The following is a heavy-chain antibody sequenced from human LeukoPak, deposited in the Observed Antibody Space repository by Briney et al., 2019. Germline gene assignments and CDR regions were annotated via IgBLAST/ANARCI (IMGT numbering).Heavy chain of an antibody. V-gene: IGHV4-61*01. D-gene: IGHD2-15*01. CDR1: GGSVSSGSYY. Sequence: PSETLSLTCTVSGGSVSSGSYYWSWLPQPPGKGLEWIGNIYYSGSTNYNPSLKSRVTISVDTSKNQFSLKLSSVTAADTALYYCARGMVVVVAATPDYFDCWGQGTLVTVSS. J-gene: IGHJ4*02. CDR3: ARGMVVVVAATPDYFDC. CDR2: IYYSGST.